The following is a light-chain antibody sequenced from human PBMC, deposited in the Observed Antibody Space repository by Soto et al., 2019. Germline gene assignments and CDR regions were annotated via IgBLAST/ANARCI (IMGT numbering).Light chain of an antibody. CDR1: QSVSSSY. V-gene: IGKV3-20*01. CDR3: QQYGSSPTT. CDR2: GAS. J-gene: IGKJ2*01. Sequence: EIVLTQSPGTLSLSPGERATLSCRASQSVSSSYLAWYQQKPGQAPRLLIYGASSRATGIPDRFSGSGSGTDFTLTLSRLKPEDFAVYYCQQYGSSPTTFGQWTKLEIK.